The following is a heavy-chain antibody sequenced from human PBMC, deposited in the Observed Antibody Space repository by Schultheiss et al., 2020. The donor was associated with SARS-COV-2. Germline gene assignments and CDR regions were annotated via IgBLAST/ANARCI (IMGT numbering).Heavy chain of an antibody. D-gene: IGHD3-16*02. CDR2: IWYDGSNK. CDR3: ASWDYVWGSYRERDNPLDY. Sequence: GGSLRLSCAASGFTFSSYDMHWVRQATGKGLEWVAVIWYDGSNKYYADSVKGRFTISRDNSKNTLYLQMNSLRAEDTAVYYCASWDYVWGSYRERDNPLDYWGQGTLVTVSS. J-gene: IGHJ4*02. CDR1: GFTFSSYD. V-gene: IGHV3-33*08.